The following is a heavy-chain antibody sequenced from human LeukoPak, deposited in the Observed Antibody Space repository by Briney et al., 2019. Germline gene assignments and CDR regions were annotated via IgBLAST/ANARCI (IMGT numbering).Heavy chain of an antibody. CDR2: INTKSGAT. D-gene: IGHD6-19*01. J-gene: IGHJ4*02. Sequence: ASVKVSCKASGYTLTGYCMHWVRQAPGQGLEWLGWINTKSGATNYAQNFQGRVTMTRDTAMSTTYMELKRLRSDDTAVYYCARDLGISGWYAPPLGYFDYWGQGTLLTVSS. CDR3: ARDLGISGWYAPPLGYFDY. V-gene: IGHV1-2*02. CDR1: GYTLTGYC.